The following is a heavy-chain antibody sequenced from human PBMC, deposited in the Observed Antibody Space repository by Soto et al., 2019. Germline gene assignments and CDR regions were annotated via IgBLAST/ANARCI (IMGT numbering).Heavy chain of an antibody. CDR2: INPNSGGT. CDR3: ARAGLGIYYYYMDV. J-gene: IGHJ6*03. V-gene: IGHV1-2*04. Sequence: ASVKVSCKASGYTFTGYYMHWVRQAPGQGLEWMGWINPNSGGTNYAQKFQGWVTMTRDTPISTAYMELSRLRSDDTAVYYCARAGLGIYYYYMDVWGKGTTVTVSS. CDR1: GYTFTGYY.